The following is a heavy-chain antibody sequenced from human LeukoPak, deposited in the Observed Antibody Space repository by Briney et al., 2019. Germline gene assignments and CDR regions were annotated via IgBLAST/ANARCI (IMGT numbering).Heavy chain of an antibody. CDR1: GFTFSSYA. J-gene: IGHJ3*02. V-gene: IGHV3-23*01. CDR2: ISGGGST. D-gene: IGHD2-15*01. CDR3: AKDLGYCSGGSCYNAFDI. Sequence: PGGSLRLSCAASGFTFSSYAMSRVRQAPGKGLEWVSGISGGGSTYYADSVKGRFTISRDNSKNTLYLQMNSLRAEDTAVYYCAKDLGYCSGGSCYNAFDIWGQGTMVTVSS.